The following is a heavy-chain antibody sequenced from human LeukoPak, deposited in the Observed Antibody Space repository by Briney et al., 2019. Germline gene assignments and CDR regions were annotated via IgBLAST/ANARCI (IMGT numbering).Heavy chain of an antibody. J-gene: IGHJ4*02. Sequence: GGSLRLSCAASGFNFEGYGISWVRQAPGKGLEWVSGINWTGDNTAYADSVKGRFTISRDSSKNTLHLQMNSLRTEDTAVYYCARDSISSSWYERDYYFDYWGQGTLVTVSS. CDR3: ARDSISSSWYERDYYFDY. V-gene: IGHV3-20*04. D-gene: IGHD6-13*01. CDR1: GFNFEGYG. CDR2: INWTGDNT.